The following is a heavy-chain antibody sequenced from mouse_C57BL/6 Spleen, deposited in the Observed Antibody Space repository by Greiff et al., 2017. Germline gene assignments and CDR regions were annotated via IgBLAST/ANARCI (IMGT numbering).Heavy chain of an antibody. Sequence: EVQVVESGGGLVQPKGSLKLSCAASGFSFNTYAMNWVRQAPGKGLEWVARIRSKSNNYATYYADSVKDRFTISRDDSESMLYLQMNNLKTEDTAMYYCVRHYGSSWDYFDYWGQGTTLTVSS. CDR3: VRHYGSSWDYFDY. J-gene: IGHJ2*01. CDR2: IRSKSNNYAT. CDR1: GFSFNTYA. D-gene: IGHD1-1*01. V-gene: IGHV10-1*01.